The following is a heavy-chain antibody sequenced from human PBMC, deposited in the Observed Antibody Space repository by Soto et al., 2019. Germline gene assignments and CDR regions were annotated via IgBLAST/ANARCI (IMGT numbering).Heavy chain of an antibody. CDR3: ARERYSGYEGGDY. J-gene: IGHJ4*02. Sequence: GGSLRLSCAASGFTFSSYSMNWVRQAPGKGLEWVSYISSSSSTIYYADSVKGRFTISRDNAKNSLYLQMNSLRAEDTAVYYCARERYSGYEGGDYWGQGTLVTVSS. CDR2: ISSSSSTI. V-gene: IGHV3-48*01. D-gene: IGHD5-12*01. CDR1: GFTFSSYS.